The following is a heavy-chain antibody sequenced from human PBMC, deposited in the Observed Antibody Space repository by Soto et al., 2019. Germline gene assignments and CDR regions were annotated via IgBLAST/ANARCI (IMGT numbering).Heavy chain of an antibody. V-gene: IGHV3-74*01. Sequence: GGSLRLSCAASGFTFSSYWMHWVRQAPGKGLVWVSRINSDGSTTSYADSVKGRFTISRNNAKNTLYLQMNSLRAEDTAVYYCARVRSGYWASIDYWGQGTLVTVSS. J-gene: IGHJ4*02. CDR3: ARVRSGYWASIDY. CDR1: GFTFSSYW. CDR2: INSDGSTT. D-gene: IGHD3-22*01.